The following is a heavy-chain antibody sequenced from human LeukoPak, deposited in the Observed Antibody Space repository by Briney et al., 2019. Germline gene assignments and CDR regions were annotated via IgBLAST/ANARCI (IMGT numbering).Heavy chain of an antibody. CDR2: ISSSSSYI. V-gene: IGHV3-21*01. J-gene: IGHJ4*02. Sequence: GGSLRLSCAASGFTFSSYSMNWVRQAPGKGLEWVSSISSSSSYIYYADSVKGRFTISGDNAKNSLYLQMNSLRAEDTAVYYCARDLGYYDSSGFDYWGQGTLVTVSS. CDR1: GFTFSSYS. CDR3: ARDLGYYDSSGFDY. D-gene: IGHD3-22*01.